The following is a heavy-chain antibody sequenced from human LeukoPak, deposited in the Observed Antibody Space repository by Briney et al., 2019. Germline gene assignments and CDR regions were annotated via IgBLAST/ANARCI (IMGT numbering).Heavy chain of an antibody. V-gene: IGHV3-7*03. CDR2: IKQDGSEK. CDR1: GFTFSSYW. CDR3: AREGRYYGSGDYFDY. D-gene: IGHD3-10*01. J-gene: IGHJ4*02. Sequence: GALRLSCAASGFTFSSYWMSWVRQAPGKGLEWVANIKQDGSEKYYVDSVKGRFTISRDNAKNSLYLQMNRLRAEDTAVYYCAREGRYYGSGDYFDYWGQGTLVTVS.